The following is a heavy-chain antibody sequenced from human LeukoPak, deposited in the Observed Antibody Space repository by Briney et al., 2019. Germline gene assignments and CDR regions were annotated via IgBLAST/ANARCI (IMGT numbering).Heavy chain of an antibody. D-gene: IGHD3-22*01. CDR2: INPSGGST. V-gene: IGHV1-46*01. CDR1: GYTFTSYY. J-gene: IGHJ4*02. CDR3: ARSGGYYDSSQD. Sequence: GASAKVSCKVSGYTFTSYYIHWVPQGPGQGLEWMGIINPSGGSTTYAQKFQGRVTMTRDTSTSTVYMELISLRSEDTAVYYCARSGGYYDSSQDWGQGALVTVSS.